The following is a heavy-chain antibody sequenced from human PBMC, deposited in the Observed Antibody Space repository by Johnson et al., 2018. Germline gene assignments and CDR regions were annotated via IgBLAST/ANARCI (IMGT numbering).Heavy chain of an antibody. CDR3: AKASITMVRGVKNYYYYMDV. Sequence: VQLVESGGGVVQPGRSLRLSCAASGFTFSSYGMHWVRQAPGKGLEWVAVIWYDGSNKYYADSVKGRFTISRDNSKNTLYLQMNSLRAEDTAVYYCAKASITMVRGVKNYYYYMDVWGKGTTVTVSS. J-gene: IGHJ6*03. CDR1: GFTFSSYG. V-gene: IGHV3-33*06. D-gene: IGHD3-10*01. CDR2: IWYDGSNK.